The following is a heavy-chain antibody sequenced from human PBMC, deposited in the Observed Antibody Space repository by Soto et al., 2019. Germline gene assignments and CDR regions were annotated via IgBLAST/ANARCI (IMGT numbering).Heavy chain of an antibody. D-gene: IGHD5-18*01. CDR2: ISGSADGT. J-gene: IGHJ4*02. CDR1: GFPFSSFA. CDR3: AGPGYSSQDY. V-gene: IGHV3-23*01. Sequence: GGSLRLSCAASGFPFSSFALSWVRQAPGKGLEWVSAISGSADGTDYANSVKGRFTISRDNSKNTLYLQMNSLRVEDTAVYYCAGPGYSSQDYWGQGTLVTVSS.